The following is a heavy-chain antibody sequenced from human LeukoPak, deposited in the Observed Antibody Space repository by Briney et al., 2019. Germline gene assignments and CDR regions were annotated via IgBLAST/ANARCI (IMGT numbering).Heavy chain of an antibody. D-gene: IGHD4-17*01. CDR2: ISYDGSNK. CDR1: GFTFSSYA. CDR3: ARALYGDYENYFDY. J-gene: IGHJ4*02. Sequence: GGSLRLSCAASGFTFSSYAMHWVRQAPGKGLEWVAVISYDGSNKYYADSVKGRFTISRDNSKNTLYLQMNSLRAEDTAVYYCARALYGDYENYFDYWGQGTLVTASS. V-gene: IGHV3-30*04.